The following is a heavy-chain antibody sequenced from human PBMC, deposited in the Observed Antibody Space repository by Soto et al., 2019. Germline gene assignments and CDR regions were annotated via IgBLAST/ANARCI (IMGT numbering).Heavy chain of an antibody. CDR2: ISWNSGSI. Sequence: PGGSLRLSCAASGFTFDDYAMHWVRQAPGKGLEWVSGISWNSGSIGYADSVKGRFTISRDNAKNSLYLQMNSLRAEDTALYYCAKDSGVLSRYSLGPPDYWGQGTLVTVSS. D-gene: IGHD3-3*01. V-gene: IGHV3-9*01. J-gene: IGHJ4*02. CDR1: GFTFDDYA. CDR3: AKDSGVLSRYSLGPPDY.